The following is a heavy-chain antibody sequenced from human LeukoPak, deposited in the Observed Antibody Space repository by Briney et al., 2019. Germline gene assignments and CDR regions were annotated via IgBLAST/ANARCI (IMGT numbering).Heavy chain of an antibody. D-gene: IGHD5-18*01. J-gene: IGHJ4*02. CDR2: INHSGST. CDR3: ARGHGYSYTLFDY. Sequence: SETLSLTCAVYGGSFSGYYWSWIRQPPGKGLEWIGEINHSGSTNYNPSLKSRVTISVDTSKNQFSLKLSSVTAADTAVYYCARGHGYSYTLFDYWGQGTLVTVSS. V-gene: IGHV4-34*01. CDR1: GGSFSGYY.